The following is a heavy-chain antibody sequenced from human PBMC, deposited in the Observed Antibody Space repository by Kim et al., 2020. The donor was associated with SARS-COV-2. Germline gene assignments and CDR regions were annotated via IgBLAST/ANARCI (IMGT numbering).Heavy chain of an antibody. CDR2: ISWNSGSI. V-gene: IGHV3-9*01. CDR3: AKRTRATRAFDI. CDR1: GFTFGDYA. J-gene: IGHJ3*02. Sequence: GGSLRLSCAASGFTFGDYAMHWVRQAPGKGLEWVSGISWNSGSIGYADSVKGRFTISRDNAKNSLYLQMNSLRAEDTALYYCAKRTRATRAFDIWGQGTMVTVSS.